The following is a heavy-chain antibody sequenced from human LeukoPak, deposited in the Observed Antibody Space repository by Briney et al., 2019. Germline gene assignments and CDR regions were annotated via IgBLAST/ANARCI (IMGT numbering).Heavy chain of an antibody. CDR2: ISGSGGST. D-gene: IGHD2-2*01. CDR3: AKRYCSSASCSLFDY. V-gene: IGHV3-23*01. Sequence: GGSLRLSCAASGFTFSRYAMSWVRQAPGKGLEWVSAISGSGGSTYYADSVKGRFTISRDNSKNTLYLQMNSLRAEDTAVYYCAKRYCSSASCSLFDYWGQGTLVTVSS. CDR1: GFTFSRYA. J-gene: IGHJ4*02.